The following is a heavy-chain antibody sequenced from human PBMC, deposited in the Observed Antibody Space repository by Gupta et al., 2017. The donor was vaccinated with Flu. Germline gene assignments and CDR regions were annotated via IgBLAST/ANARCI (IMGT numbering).Heavy chain of an antibody. CDR3: ARVPFGSNDYAYDH. D-gene: IGHD3-16*01. CDR2: IYYPGAA. CDR1: RASIRSGGYY. Sequence: QVQLQESGPGLVKPSQTLSLTCTVSRASIRSGGYYWAWIRQHPGKGRQWLGYIYYPGAATYNPSLNGRLTMSLDTPNNQFSLNLRSVTAADTAVYYCARVPFGSNDYAYDHWGPGTLVTVSS. J-gene: IGHJ4*02. V-gene: IGHV4-31*03.